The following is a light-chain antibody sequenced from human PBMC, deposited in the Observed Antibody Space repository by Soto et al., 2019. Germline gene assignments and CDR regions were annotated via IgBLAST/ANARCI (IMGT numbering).Light chain of an antibody. CDR3: CSYAGSYIFVV. J-gene: IGLJ2*01. CDR2: DVN. CDR1: SSDVGSYNF. Sequence: QSALTQPASVSGSPGQSITISCTGTSSDVGSYNFVSWYQQHPGKAPKLMIYDVNKRPSGVSNRFSGSKSGNTASLTISGRQAEDEADYYCCSYAGSYIFVVFGGGTKLTVL. V-gene: IGLV2-23*02.